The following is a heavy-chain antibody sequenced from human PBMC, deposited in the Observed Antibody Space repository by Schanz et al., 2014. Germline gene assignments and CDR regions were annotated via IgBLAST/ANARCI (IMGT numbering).Heavy chain of an antibody. D-gene: IGHD4-17*01. V-gene: IGHV1-69*09. CDR1: GYTLTNFD. CDR3: ARIIDGDYLY. Sequence: QVQLVQSGAEVKKPGASVKVSCKASGYTLTNFDINWVRQAPGQGFEWVGSIIPPLRQTRYAQKFEERVIITADTSTTTVYMDLASLTSDDTAVYFCARIIDGDYLYWGQGTLVTVSS. CDR2: IIPPLRQT. J-gene: IGHJ4*02.